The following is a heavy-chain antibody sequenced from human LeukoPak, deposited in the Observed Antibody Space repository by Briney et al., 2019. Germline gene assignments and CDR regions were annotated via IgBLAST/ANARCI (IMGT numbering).Heavy chain of an antibody. CDR3: AAGFGYDILTGYSPS. Sequence: EASVKVSCKASGFTFTSSAVQWVRQARGQRLEWIGLIVVGSGNTNYAQKFQERVTITRDMSTSTAYMELSSLRSEDTAVYYCAAGFGYDILTGYSPSWGQGTLVTVSS. D-gene: IGHD3-9*01. V-gene: IGHV1-58*01. J-gene: IGHJ5*02. CDR2: IVVGSGNT. CDR1: GFTFTSSA.